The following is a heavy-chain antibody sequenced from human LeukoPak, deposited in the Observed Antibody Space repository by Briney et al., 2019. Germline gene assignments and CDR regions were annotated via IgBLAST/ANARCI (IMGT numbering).Heavy chain of an antibody. CDR1: GYSFTSYW. V-gene: IGHV5-51*01. CDR3: ARRGIAVAGNPFDY. D-gene: IGHD6-19*01. CDR2: IYPGDFDS. Sequence: GESLKISCKGSGYSFTSYWIGWVRQMPGQGLEWMGSIYPGDFDSRYSPSFQGQVTISADKSISTAYLQWSSLKASDTAMYYCARRGIAVAGNPFDYWGLGTLVTVSS. J-gene: IGHJ4*02.